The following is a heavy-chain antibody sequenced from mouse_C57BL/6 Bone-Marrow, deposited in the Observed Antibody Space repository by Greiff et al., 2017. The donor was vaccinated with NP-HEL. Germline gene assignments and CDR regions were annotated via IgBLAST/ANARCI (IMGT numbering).Heavy chain of an antibody. V-gene: IGHV14-4*01. CDR2: IDPENGDT. Sequence: VQLQQSGAELVRPGASVKLSCTASGFNIKDDYMHWVKQRPEQGLEWIGWIDPENGDTEYASKFQGKATITADTSSNTAYLQLSSLTSEDTSVYYCTLSVIEYWGQGTTLTVSA. J-gene: IGHJ2*01. CDR3: TLSVIEY. CDR1: GFNIKDDY.